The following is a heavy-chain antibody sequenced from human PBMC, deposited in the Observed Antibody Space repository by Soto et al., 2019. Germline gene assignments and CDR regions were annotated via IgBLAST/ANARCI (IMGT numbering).Heavy chain of an antibody. CDR3: ARVGESGYEGGYYFDY. D-gene: IGHD5-12*01. CDR1: GGSIISGGYY. J-gene: IGHJ4*02. V-gene: IGHV4-31*03. Sequence: QVQLQESGPGLVKPSQTLSLTCTVSGGSIISGGYYWTWIRQHPGKGLEWIGYIHDSGSTDYNPSLKNRLTILVDPSKNQFSLSLSSVTAADTAVYYCARVGESGYEGGYYFDYWGQGTLVTVSS. CDR2: IHDSGST.